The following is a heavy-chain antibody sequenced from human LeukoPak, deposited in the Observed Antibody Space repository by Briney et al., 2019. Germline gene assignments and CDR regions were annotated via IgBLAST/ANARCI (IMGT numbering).Heavy chain of an antibody. CDR2: INPNSGGT. D-gene: IGHD3/OR15-3a*01. CDR1: GYTFTGYY. J-gene: IGHJ3*02. V-gene: IGHV1-2*02. CDR3: ARVDWGSGAFDI. Sequence: ASVKDSCKASGYTFTGYYMHWVRQAPGQGLEWMGWINPNSGGTNYAQKFQGRVTMTRDTSISTAYMELSRLRSDDTAVYYCARVDWGSGAFDIWGQGTMVTVSS.